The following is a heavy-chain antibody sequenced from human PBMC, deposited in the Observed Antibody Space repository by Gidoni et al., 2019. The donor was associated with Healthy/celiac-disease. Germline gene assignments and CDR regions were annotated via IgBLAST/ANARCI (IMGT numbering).Heavy chain of an antibody. CDR3: ARDSGGDYGDYVPLYY. CDR2: INPSGGST. V-gene: IGHV1-46*01. CDR1: GYTFTSYY. J-gene: IGHJ4*02. D-gene: IGHD4-17*01. Sequence: QVQLVQSGAEVKKPEASVKVSCKASGYTFTSYYMHWVRQAPGQGLEWMGIINPSGGSTSYAQKFQGRVTMTRDTSTSTVYMELSSLRSEDTAVYYCARDSGGDYGDYVPLYYWGQGTLVTVSS.